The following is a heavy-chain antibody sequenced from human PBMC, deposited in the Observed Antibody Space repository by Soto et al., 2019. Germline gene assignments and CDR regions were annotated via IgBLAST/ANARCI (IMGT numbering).Heavy chain of an antibody. D-gene: IGHD3-22*01. J-gene: IGHJ4*02. CDR3: ARQFDYESSGYYYAY. V-gene: IGHV1-69*01. CDR1: GGTFSRYT. Sequence: QVQLVQSGAEVKKPGSSVKVSCKASGGTFSRYTISWVRQAPGQGLEWMGGITPMFGTANYAQKFQGRVTIAADESTSTAYMELSSLRSEDTAVYYCARQFDYESSGYYYAYWGQGNVVTVSS. CDR2: ITPMFGTA.